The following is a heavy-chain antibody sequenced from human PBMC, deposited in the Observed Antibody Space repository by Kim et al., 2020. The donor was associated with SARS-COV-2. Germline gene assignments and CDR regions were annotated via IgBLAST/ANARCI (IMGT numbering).Heavy chain of an antibody. J-gene: IGHJ4*02. CDR2: SSGSTI. CDR3: AREGY. Sequence: SSGSTIYYADSVKGRFTISRDNAKNSLYLQMNSLRAEDTAVYYCAREGYWGQGTLVTVSS. V-gene: IGHV3-48*03.